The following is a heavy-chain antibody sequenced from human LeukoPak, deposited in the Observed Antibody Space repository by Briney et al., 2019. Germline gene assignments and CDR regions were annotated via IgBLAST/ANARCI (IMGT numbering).Heavy chain of an antibody. D-gene: IGHD5-18*01. V-gene: IGHV1-69*13. CDR3: ARDTPRADTAMVSDYYYYYGMDV. Sequence: GASVKVSCKASGYTFTSYAISWVRQAPGQGLEWMGGNIPIFGTANYAQKFQGRVTIIADESTSTAYMELSSLRSEDTAVYYCARDTPRADTAMVSDYYYYYGMDVWGQGTTVTVSS. J-gene: IGHJ6*02. CDR1: GYTFTSYA. CDR2: NIPIFGTA.